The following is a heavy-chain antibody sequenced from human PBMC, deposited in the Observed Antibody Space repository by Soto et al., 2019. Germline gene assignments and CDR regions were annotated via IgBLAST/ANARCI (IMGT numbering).Heavy chain of an antibody. CDR3: ARGGGWVGEASFDS. J-gene: IGHJ4*02. CDR1: GYTFTSYT. Sequence: QVQLEQSGAEVKKPGASVKVSCKTSGYTFTSYTLHWVRQAPGQGLEWMGWINAGNGREKYSQRFQDRVSLSTDKSATTAYMELRRLRSEDTAVYFCARGGGWVGEASFDSWGQGTQVTVSS. CDR2: INAGNGRE. D-gene: IGHD3-10*01. V-gene: IGHV1-3*01.